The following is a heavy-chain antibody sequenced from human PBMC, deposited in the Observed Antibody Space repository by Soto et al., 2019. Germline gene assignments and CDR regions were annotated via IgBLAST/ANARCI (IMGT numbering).Heavy chain of an antibody. V-gene: IGHV3-30*03. CDR2: ISYDGSNK. Sequence: QVQLVESGGGVVQPGRSLRLSCAASGFTFSSYGMHWVRQAPGKGLEWVAVISYDGSNKYYADSVKGRFTISRDNSKNTLYLQMNSLRAEDTAVYYCASETSFGGSYYYGMDVW. CDR3: ASETSFGGSYYYGMDV. CDR1: GFTFSSYG. J-gene: IGHJ6*01. D-gene: IGHD3-16*01.